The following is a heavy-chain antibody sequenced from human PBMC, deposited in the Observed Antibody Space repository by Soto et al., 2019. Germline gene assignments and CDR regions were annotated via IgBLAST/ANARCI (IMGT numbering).Heavy chain of an antibody. J-gene: IGHJ4*02. V-gene: IGHV4-34*01. D-gene: IGHD3-22*01. CDR2: VNHSGST. CDR1: GGSFSGYY. Sequence: PSETLSLTCAVYGGSFSGYYWSWIRQPPGKGLEWIGEVNHSGSTNYSPSLKSRVTISVDTSKNQFSLKLSSVTAAETAVYYCATHSAWLLNYWGLGTRVTVAS. CDR3: ATHSAWLLNY.